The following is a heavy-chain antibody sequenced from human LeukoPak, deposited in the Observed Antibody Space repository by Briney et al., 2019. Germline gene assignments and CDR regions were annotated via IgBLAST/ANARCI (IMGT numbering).Heavy chain of an antibody. Sequence: SVKVSCKASGGTFSSYAISWVRQAPGQGLEWMGRIIPIFGTANYAQKFQGRVTITTDESTSTANMELSSLRSEDTAVYYCARAVHYDSSGYTLTPYFDYWGQGTLVTVSS. CDR2: IIPIFGTA. J-gene: IGHJ4*02. D-gene: IGHD3-22*01. CDR1: GGTFSSYA. V-gene: IGHV1-69*05. CDR3: ARAVHYDSSGYTLTPYFDY.